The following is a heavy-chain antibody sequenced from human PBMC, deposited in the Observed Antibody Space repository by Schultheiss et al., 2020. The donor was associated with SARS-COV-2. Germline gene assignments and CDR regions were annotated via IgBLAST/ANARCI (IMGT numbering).Heavy chain of an antibody. J-gene: IGHJ4*02. CDR3: ASSDYYDSSGYYPSALDY. CDR2: IWFDGTKK. D-gene: IGHD3-22*01. V-gene: IGHV3-33*01. Sequence: GGSLRLSCAASGFSFSTYGMHWVRQAPGKGLEWVSLIWFDGTKKYYADSVKGRFTISRDNSKNTLYLQMNSLRAEDTAMYYCASSDYYDSSGYYPSALDYWGQGTLVTVSS. CDR1: GFSFSTYG.